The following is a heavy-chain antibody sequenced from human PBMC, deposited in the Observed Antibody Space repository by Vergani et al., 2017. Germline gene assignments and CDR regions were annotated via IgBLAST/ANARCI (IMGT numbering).Heavy chain of an antibody. CDR2: IDHTGRP. D-gene: IGHD4-11*01. CDR3: ARVNTETNGHLYYYYYRDV. J-gene: IGHJ6*03. CDR1: GVSFTSYH. V-gene: IGHV4-34*01. Sequence: QVQLQQWGGGLLKPSETLSLTCVVNGVSFTSYHWTWIRQSPGEGLEWVGDIDHTGRPDYNPSLKSRLTRSVDKSRNQFSLTLKSVTATDTAIYFCARVNTETNGHLYYYYYRDVWGQGTAVTVS.